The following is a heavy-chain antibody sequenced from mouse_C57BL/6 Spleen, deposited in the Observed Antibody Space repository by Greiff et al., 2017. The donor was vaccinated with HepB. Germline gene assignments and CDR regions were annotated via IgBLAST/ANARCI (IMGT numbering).Heavy chain of an antibody. V-gene: IGHV1-15*01. CDR1: GYTFTDYE. CDR3: TRERGFYYYGY. Sequence: VQLQQSGAELVRPGASVTLSCKASGYTFTDYEMHWVKQTPVHGLDWIGAIDPETGGTAYNQKFKGKAILTADKSSSTAYMELRSLTSEDSAVYYCTRERGFYYYGYWGQGTTLTVSS. CDR2: IDPETGGT. D-gene: IGHD1-1*01. J-gene: IGHJ2*01.